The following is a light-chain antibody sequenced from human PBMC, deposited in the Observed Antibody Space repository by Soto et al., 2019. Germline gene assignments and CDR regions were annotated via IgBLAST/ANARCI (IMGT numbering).Light chain of an antibody. J-gene: IGKJ1*01. Sequence: EIVMTQSPATLSVSPGERATLSCRASQSVSSNLAWYQQKPGQAPRLLIYATSSRATGIPDRFSGSGSGTDFTLTISRLEPEDFAVYYCQQYGRSGTFGQGTKVDI. CDR3: QQYGRSGT. CDR1: QSVSSN. CDR2: ATS. V-gene: IGKV3-20*01.